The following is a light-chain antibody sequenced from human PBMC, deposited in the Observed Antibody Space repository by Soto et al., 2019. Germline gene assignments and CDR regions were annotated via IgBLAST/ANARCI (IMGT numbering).Light chain of an antibody. Sequence: QSVLTQPASVSGSPGQSITISCTGSSSDVGAYYFVSWYQHRPCKAPKLILYEVTTRPSWISNRFSGSTSGTTAPHSISPLRADDEAYYYCSSFTSGNTPYGCGTGSKGTVL. V-gene: IGLV2-14*01. CDR2: EVT. CDR3: SSFTSGNTPYG. J-gene: IGLJ1*01. CDR1: SSDVGAYYF.